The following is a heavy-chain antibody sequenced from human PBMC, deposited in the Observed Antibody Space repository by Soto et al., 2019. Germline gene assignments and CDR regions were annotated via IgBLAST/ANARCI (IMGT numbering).Heavy chain of an antibody. V-gene: IGHV4-30-2*01. CDR1: GGSINTATHS. J-gene: IGHJ4*02. CDR2: IYHSGST. CDR3: ARGGGVTTTGDDY. D-gene: IGHD4-4*01. Sequence: QLQLQESGSGLVKPSQTLSLTCAVSGGSINTATHSWSWIRQPPGKGLEWIGYIYHSGSTYYNPSGTSRVTISIGKANVQFSRRLSSVTAADTAVYYCARGGGVTTTGDDYWGQGILVTVSS.